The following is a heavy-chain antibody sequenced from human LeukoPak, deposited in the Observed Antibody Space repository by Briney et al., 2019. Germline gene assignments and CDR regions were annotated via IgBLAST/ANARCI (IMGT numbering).Heavy chain of an antibody. D-gene: IGHD3-3*01. CDR1: GYTFTGYY. J-gene: IGHJ5*02. CDR2: INPNSGGT. CDR3: ARTYYDFWSGYQPSNWFDP. Sequence: ASVKVSCKASGYTFTGYYMHWVRQAPGQGLEWMGWINPNSGGTNYAQKFQGRVIMTRDTSISTAYMELSRLRSDDTAVYYCARTYYDFWSGYQPSNWFDPWGQGTLVTVSS. V-gene: IGHV1-2*02.